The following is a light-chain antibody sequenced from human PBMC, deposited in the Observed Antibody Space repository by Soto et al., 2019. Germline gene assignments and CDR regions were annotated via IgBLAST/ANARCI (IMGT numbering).Light chain of an antibody. CDR2: DAS. V-gene: IGKV3-11*01. Sequence: DIVLTQSPATLSLSPGESATLSCRASQDVGSYLAWYQQKPAQAPRLLIYDASNRATGIPARFSGSGSGTDFTLTISSLEPDDFAVYYCQQRSDWPTFGPGTKVDLK. CDR3: QQRSDWPT. J-gene: IGKJ3*01. CDR1: QDVGSY.